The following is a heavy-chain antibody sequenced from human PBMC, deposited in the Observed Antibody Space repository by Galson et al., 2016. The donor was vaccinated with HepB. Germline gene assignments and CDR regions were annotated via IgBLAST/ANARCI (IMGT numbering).Heavy chain of an antibody. CDR3: TIGARIVAVKYNWFDP. J-gene: IGHJ5*02. CDR2: INHTGST. CDR1: GGSFSGYY. V-gene: IGHV4-34*01. D-gene: IGHD5-12*01. Sequence: SETLSLTCAVYGGSFSGYYWTYIRQPPGKGLEWIGEINHTGSTNYNPSLKSRVTMSVDTSKKQVSLKLTSVTAADTAVDYCTIGARIVAVKYNWFDPWGQGTLVIVSS.